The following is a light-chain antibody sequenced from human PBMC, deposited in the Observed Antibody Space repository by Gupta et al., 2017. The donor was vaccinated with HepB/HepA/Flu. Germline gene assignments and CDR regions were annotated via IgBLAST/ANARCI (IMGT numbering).Light chain of an antibody. V-gene: IGKV1D-8*01. Sequence: IWMTQSSSLVSASPGDRVTISCRVSQRISSYLAWYQKKSGSAPELLVYAASTLQSGVPSRFSGSGSGTDFTLTISGLQSEDCGTYYCPQADSFPNTFGGGTQVEI. CDR2: AAS. J-gene: IGKJ4*01. CDR1: QRISSY. CDR3: PQADSFPNT.